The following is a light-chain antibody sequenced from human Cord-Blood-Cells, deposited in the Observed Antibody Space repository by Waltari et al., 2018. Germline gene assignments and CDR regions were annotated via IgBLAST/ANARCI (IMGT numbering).Light chain of an antibody. V-gene: IGKV2-28*01. CDR1: QSLLHSNGYNY. CDR3: MQALQTVT. Sequence: DIVMTQSPLSLPVTPGEPASISCRSSQSLLHSNGYNYLDWYLQKPGQSPQLLIYLGSNRASGVHDRFSGSGSGTYFILKISRVEAEDVGVYYCMQALQTVTVGTGTKVDSK. J-gene: IGKJ3*01. CDR2: LGS.